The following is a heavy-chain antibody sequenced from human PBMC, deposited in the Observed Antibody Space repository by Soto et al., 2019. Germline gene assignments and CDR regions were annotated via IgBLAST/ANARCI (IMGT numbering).Heavy chain of an antibody. D-gene: IGHD3-10*01. V-gene: IGHV3-53*01. CDR1: GFTVSSNY. J-gene: IGHJ4*02. CDR2: IYSGGST. CDR3: ARDSMVRGVIITYRY. Sequence: VGSLRLSCAASGFTVSSNYMSWVRQAPGKGLEWVSVIYSGGSTYYADSVKGRFTISRDNSKNTLYLQMNSLRAEDTAVYYCARDSMVRGVIITYRYWGQGTLVTVSS.